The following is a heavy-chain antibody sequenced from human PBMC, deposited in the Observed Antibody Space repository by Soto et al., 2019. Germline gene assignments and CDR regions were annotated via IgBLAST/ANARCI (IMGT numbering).Heavy chain of an antibody. D-gene: IGHD5-12*01. Sequence: GESLKISCKGSGYSFTSYWISWVRQMPGKGLEWMGRIDPSDSYTNYSPSFQGHVTISADKSISTAYLQWSSLKASDTAMYYCARHLMVATARSGMDVWGQGTTVTVS. CDR1: GYSFTSYW. V-gene: IGHV5-10-1*01. CDR2: IDPSDSYT. J-gene: IGHJ6*02. CDR3: ARHLMVATARSGMDV.